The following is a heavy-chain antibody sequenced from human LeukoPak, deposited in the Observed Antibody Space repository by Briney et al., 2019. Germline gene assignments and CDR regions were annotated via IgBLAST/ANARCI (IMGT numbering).Heavy chain of an antibody. CDR1: GGSFSGYY. CDR2: INHSGST. CDR3: ATPREEVRGHDY. Sequence: SETLSLTCAVYGGSFSGYYWSWIRQPPGKGLEWIGEINHSGSTNYNPSLKSRVTISVDTSKNQFSLKLSSVTAADTAVYYCATPREEVRGHDYWGQGTLVTVSS. J-gene: IGHJ4*02. D-gene: IGHD3-16*01. V-gene: IGHV4-34*01.